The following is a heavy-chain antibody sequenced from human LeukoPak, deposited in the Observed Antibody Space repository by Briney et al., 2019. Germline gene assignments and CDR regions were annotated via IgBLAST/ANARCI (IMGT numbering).Heavy chain of an antibody. V-gene: IGHV4-39*01. CDR2: MYYDGSS. CDR3: ARRSDSGSDDGEDYFDY. CDR1: GGSINSGTFY. Sequence: SETLSLTCTVSGGSINSGTFYWGWIRQPPGKGLEWIGSMYYDGSSYYNPSLKSRVTTSVDTSKNQFSLKLTSVTAADTAVYFCARRSDSGSDDGEDYFDYWGQGTLVTVSS. J-gene: IGHJ4*02. D-gene: IGHD1-26*01.